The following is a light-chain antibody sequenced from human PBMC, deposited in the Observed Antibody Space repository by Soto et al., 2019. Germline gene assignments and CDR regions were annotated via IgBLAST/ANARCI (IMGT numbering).Light chain of an antibody. CDR2: KLS. CDR1: QSVRTW. J-gene: IGKJ1*01. V-gene: IGKV1-5*03. Sequence: DIQMTQSPSTLSASIGDRVTITCRASQSVRTWLAWFQQKPGEAPKGLIYKLSYLESGVPPRFSGSGSETVFTLAINGLQADDFATYYCLQYNTYPWMFGQGTKVEI. CDR3: LQYNTYPWM.